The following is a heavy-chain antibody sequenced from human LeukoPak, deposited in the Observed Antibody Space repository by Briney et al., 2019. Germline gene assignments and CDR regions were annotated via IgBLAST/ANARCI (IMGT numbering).Heavy chain of an antibody. CDR3: ARGTDYYDSTGYPIDY. Sequence: GESLKISCKGSGYRFNAYWIAWVRQMPGKGLEWMGIIYPGDSDTRYSPSFQGQVTISADKSITTAYLQWSSLKASDTAMYYCARGTDYYDSTGYPIDYWGQGTLVTVSS. J-gene: IGHJ4*02. V-gene: IGHV5-51*01. CDR2: IYPGDSDT. CDR1: GYRFNAYW. D-gene: IGHD3-22*01.